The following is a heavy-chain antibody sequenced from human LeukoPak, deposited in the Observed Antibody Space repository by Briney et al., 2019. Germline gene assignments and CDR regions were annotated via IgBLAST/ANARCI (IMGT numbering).Heavy chain of an antibody. CDR2: ISAYNGNT. D-gene: IGHD3-22*01. CDR1: GYTFTSYG. J-gene: IGHJ4*02. V-gene: IGHV1-18*01. Sequence: ASVKVSCKASGYTFTSYGTSWVRQAPGQGLEWMGWISAYNGNTNYAQKLQGRVTMTTDTSTSTAYMELRSLRSDDTAVYYCARDPPQYYYDSSGYYYDDYFDYWGQGTLVTVSS. CDR3: ARDPPQYYYDSSGYYYDDYFDY.